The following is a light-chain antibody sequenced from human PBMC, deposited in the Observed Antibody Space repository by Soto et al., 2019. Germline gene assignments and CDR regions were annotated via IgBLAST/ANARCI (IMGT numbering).Light chain of an antibody. CDR1: QTVSSNY. J-gene: IGKJ4*01. V-gene: IGKV3D-7*01. CDR3: QQANSFPLT. CDR2: GAS. Sequence: EIILTQSPYTLSLSPGERATLSCRASQTVSSNYLAWCQQRPGQAPRLLIYGASTRAAGIPDRFSGSGSGTEFTLTISSLQSEDFATYYCQQANSFPLTFGGGTKVDIK.